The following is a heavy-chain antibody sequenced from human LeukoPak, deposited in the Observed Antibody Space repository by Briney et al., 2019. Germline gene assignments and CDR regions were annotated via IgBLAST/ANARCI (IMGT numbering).Heavy chain of an antibody. V-gene: IGHV1-69*05. CDR2: IIPIFGTA. Sequence: GASVKVSCKASGGTFSSYAISWVRQAPGQGLEWMGRIIPIFGTANYAQKFQGRVTITTDESTSTAYMELSSLRSEDTAVYYCASNRRYSSGWYYWFDPWSQGTLVTVSS. J-gene: IGHJ5*02. CDR1: GGTFSSYA. D-gene: IGHD6-19*01. CDR3: ASNRRYSSGWYYWFDP.